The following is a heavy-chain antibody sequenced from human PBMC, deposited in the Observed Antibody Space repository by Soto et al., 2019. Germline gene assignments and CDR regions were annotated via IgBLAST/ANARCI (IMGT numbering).Heavy chain of an antibody. Sequence: EVQLVESGGGLVQPGGSLRLSCAASGFTFSSYWMHWVRQAPGKGLVWVSRINSDGSSTSYADSVKGRFTISRDNAKNTLYLQMNGLRAEDTAVYYCASIDLDSSGWIDYWGQGTLVTVSS. CDR1: GFTFSSYW. CDR2: INSDGSST. CDR3: ASIDLDSSGWIDY. V-gene: IGHV3-74*01. J-gene: IGHJ4*02. D-gene: IGHD6-19*01.